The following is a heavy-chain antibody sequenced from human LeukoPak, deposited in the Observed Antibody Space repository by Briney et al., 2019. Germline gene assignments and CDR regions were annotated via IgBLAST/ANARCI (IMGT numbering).Heavy chain of an antibody. J-gene: IGHJ4*02. Sequence: PSETLSLTCTVSGGLISRIEYYWGWVRQSPVKGLEWLGHIYHTGTTLYSPHLNNRLTVSVDSSKNQFSLTLNSVTAADTAVYYCASVSVWELTTHTGGSFDYWGRGILVTVSS. CDR2: IYHTGTT. CDR3: ASVSVWELTTHTGGSFDY. CDR1: GGLISRIEYY. V-gene: IGHV4-30-4*01. D-gene: IGHD1-26*01.